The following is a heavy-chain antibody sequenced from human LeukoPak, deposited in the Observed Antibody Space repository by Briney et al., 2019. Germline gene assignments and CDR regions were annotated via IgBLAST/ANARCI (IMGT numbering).Heavy chain of an antibody. V-gene: IGHV1-18*01. CDR2: ISAYNGNT. CDR3: ARDRARGHYGSGSYHI. J-gene: IGHJ3*02. CDR1: GYTFTSYG. D-gene: IGHD3-10*01. Sequence: ASVKVSCKASGYTFTSYGISWVRQAPGQGLEWMGWISAYNGNTNYAQKLQGRVTMTTDTSTSTAYKELRSLRSDDTAVYYCARDRARGHYGSGSYHIWGQGTMVTVSS.